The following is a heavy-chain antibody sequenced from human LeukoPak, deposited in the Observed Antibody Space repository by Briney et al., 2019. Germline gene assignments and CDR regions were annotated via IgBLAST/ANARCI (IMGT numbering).Heavy chain of an antibody. CDR1: GYTFTSYY. Sequence: ASVKVSCKASGYTFTSYYMHWVRQAPGQGLEWMGIINPSGGSRSYAQKFQGRVTMTRDTSTSTVYMELSSLRSEDTAVYYCATKVRTTSFDYWGQGTLVTVSS. CDR3: ATKVRTTSFDY. CDR2: INPSGGSR. J-gene: IGHJ4*02. V-gene: IGHV1-46*03. D-gene: IGHD4/OR15-4a*01.